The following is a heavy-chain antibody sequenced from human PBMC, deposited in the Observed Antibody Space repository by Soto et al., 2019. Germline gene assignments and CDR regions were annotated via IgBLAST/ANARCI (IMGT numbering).Heavy chain of an antibody. V-gene: IGHV1-18*01. D-gene: IGHD3-9*01. CDR2: ISAYSGNT. CDR1: GYTFTSYG. CDR3: ARQYDIFSGYYLGVGY. J-gene: IGHJ4*02. Sequence: QVQLVQSGAEVKKPGASVKVSCKASGYTFTSYGISWVRQAPGQGLEWMGWISAYSGNTNYAQKLQGRVTMTTDTCTWPADMELRSLRSDDTAVFYCARQYDIFSGYYLGVGYWGQGTLVTVSS.